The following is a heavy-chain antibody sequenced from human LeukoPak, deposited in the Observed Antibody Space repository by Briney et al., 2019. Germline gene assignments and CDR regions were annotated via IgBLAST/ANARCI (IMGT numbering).Heavy chain of an antibody. CDR2: IYYSGST. J-gene: IGHJ6*03. D-gene: IGHD2-2*02. Sequence: SGTLSLTCAVSGGSIRSKNWWSWFRQPPGKGLEWIGYIYYSGSTYYNPSLKSRVTILVDTSKNQFSLKLSSVTAADTAVYYCARERQLLYSGASYYYYYMDVWGKGTTVTVSS. V-gene: IGHV4-30-4*01. CDR3: ARERQLLYSGASYYYYYMDV. CDR1: GGSIRSKNW.